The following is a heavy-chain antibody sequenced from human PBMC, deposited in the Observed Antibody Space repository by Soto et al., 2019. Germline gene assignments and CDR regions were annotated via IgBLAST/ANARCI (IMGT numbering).Heavy chain of an antibody. CDR1: GFTFSSYA. V-gene: IGHV3-23*01. J-gene: IGHJ6*03. Sequence: EVQLLESGGGLVQPGGSLRLSCAASGFTFSSYAMSWVRQAPGKGLEWVSSIIGSGGNTYHADSVRGRFTISRDNSNDMLYLQMPSLRAEDTAVYYCAKYPTQYYYYQYMDVWGKGTTVTVSS. CDR3: AKYPTQYYYYQYMDV. CDR2: IIGSGGNT.